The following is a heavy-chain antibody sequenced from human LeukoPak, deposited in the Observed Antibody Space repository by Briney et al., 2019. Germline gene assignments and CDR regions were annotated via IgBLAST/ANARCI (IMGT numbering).Heavy chain of an antibody. Sequence: GASVKVSCKASGYTFTGYYIHWVRQAPGQGLEWMGWLNPYSGDTNYAQNFQGRVTMTTDTSINTAYMELISLKSDDTAVYYCARTTPIIVPVGNWFDPWGQGTLVTVSS. V-gene: IGHV1-2*02. CDR3: ARTTPIIVPVGNWFDP. CDR2: LNPYSGDT. J-gene: IGHJ5*02. CDR1: GYTFTGYY. D-gene: IGHD2-15*01.